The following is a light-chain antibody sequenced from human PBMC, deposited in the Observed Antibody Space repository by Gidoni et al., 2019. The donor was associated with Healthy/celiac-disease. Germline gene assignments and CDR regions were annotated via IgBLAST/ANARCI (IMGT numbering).Light chain of an antibody. CDR3: MQALQTPPT. Sequence: DIVMTQSPLSLPVTPGEPASISCRSSQSLLHSNGYNYLDWYLQKPGQSPQLLIDLGSNRASGVPDRFSGSGSGTDFTLKISRVEADDVGVYYCMQALQTPPTFGGGTKVEIK. V-gene: IGKV2-28*01. CDR1: QSLLHSNGYNY. CDR2: LGS. J-gene: IGKJ4*01.